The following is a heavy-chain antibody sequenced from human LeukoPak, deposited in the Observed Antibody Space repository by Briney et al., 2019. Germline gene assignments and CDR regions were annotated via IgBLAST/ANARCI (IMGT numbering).Heavy chain of an antibody. CDR3: ARDSGYNYGDNWFDP. CDR2: ITSRGNTM. J-gene: IGHJ5*02. CDR1: GFIVSSNY. V-gene: IGHV3-48*01. Sequence: GGSLRLSCAASGFIVSSNYMSWVRQAPGKGLEWVSYITSRGNTMYYAGSVKGRFTVSRDNAKNSLYLQMNSLRAEDTAVYYCARDSGYNYGDNWFDPWGQGTLVTVSS. D-gene: IGHD5-18*01.